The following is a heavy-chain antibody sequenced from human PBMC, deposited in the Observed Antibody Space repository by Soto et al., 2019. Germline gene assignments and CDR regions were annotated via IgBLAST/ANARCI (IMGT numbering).Heavy chain of an antibody. CDR1: GYSISSSNW. Sequence: SETLSLTCAVSGYSISSSNWWGWFRQPPGKGLEWIGYIYYSGSTNYNPSLKSRVTISVDTSKNQLSLKLSSVTAADTAVYYCARRYGYYFDYWGQGPLVTVS. J-gene: IGHJ4*02. D-gene: IGHD3-9*01. CDR2: IYYSGST. CDR3: ARRYGYYFDY. V-gene: IGHV4-28*01.